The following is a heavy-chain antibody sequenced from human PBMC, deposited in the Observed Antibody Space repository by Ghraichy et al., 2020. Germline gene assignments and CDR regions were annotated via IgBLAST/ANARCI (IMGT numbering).Heavy chain of an antibody. Sequence: SQTLSLTCVISGDSVSSNIASWSWIRQSPSRGLEWLGRTFYRSNWYNEHAVSVKGRITFSSDTSKNQFSLHLDSVTPEDTAVYYCAGEPGYSYGHAFDWWGQGTLVTVSS. CDR3: AGEPGYSYGHAFDW. J-gene: IGHJ4*02. CDR1: GDSVSSNIAS. CDR2: TFYRSNWYN. V-gene: IGHV6-1*01. D-gene: IGHD5-18*01.